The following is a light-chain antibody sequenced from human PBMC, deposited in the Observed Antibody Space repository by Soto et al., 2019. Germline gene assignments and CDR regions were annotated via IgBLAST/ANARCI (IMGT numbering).Light chain of an antibody. J-gene: IGLJ1*01. CDR2: DVN. V-gene: IGLV2-14*01. Sequence: QSALAQPASVSGSFGQPITISCIRPNTDLGVYGYVSWYQHHPGKAPKLLIYDVNNRPSGISDRFSGSKSGDTASLTISGLQAEHEAYYFCFSKISGFVYGFGTGTKVTVL. CDR1: NTDLGVYGY. CDR3: FSKISGFVYG.